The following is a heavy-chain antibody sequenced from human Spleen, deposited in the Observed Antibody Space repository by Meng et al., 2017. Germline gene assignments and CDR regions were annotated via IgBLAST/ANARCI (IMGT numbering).Heavy chain of an antibody. CDR3: TIYTNGHI. J-gene: IGHJ3*02. Sequence: GESLKISCAASGFTFSSYWMSWVRQAPGKGLEWVANIKQDGSEKYYVDSVKGRFTISRDNAKNSLYLQMNSLRAEDTALYYCTIYTNGHIWGQGTMVTVSS. CDR1: GFTFSSYW. CDR2: IKQDGSEK. V-gene: IGHV3-7*03. D-gene: IGHD2-8*01.